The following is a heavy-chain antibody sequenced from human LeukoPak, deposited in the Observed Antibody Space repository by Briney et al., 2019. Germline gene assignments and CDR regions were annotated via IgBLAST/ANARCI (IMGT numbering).Heavy chain of an antibody. CDR2: INPNSGGT. Sequence: ASVKVSCKASGYTFTGYYMHWVRQAPGQGLEWMGWINPNSGGTNYAQKFQGRVTMTRDTSISTAYMELSRLRSDDTAVYYCARSSYDFWGGYYPDYWGQGTLVTVSS. D-gene: IGHD3-3*01. CDR1: GYTFTGYY. V-gene: IGHV1-2*02. J-gene: IGHJ4*02. CDR3: ARSSYDFWGGYYPDY.